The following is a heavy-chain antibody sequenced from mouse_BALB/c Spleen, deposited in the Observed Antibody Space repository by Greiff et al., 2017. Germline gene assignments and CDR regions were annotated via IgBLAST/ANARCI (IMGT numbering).Heavy chain of an antibody. D-gene: IGHD2-10*01. V-gene: IGHV1S81*02. CDR1: GYTFPSYW. J-gene: IGHJ3*01. CDR3: ATYSPLAY. CDR2: INPSNGRT. Sequence: QVQLQQPGAELVKPGASVKLSCKASGYTFPSYWMHWVKQRPGQGLEWIGEINPSNGRTNYNEKFKSKATLTVDKSSSTAYMQLSSLTSEDSAVYYCATYSPLAYWGQGTLVTVSA.